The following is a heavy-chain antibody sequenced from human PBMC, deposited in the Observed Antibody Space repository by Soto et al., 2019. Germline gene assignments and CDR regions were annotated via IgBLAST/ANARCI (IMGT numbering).Heavy chain of an antibody. D-gene: IGHD2-15*01. V-gene: IGHV3-23*01. Sequence: EVQLLESGGGLVQPGGSLRLSCAASGFTFSTYGMSWVRQPRGKGLEWGSAISGGGDTTWYADSVKGRFTISRDNSKNTLYLQVTSLRADDTAVYYCAKGRGGYAYQPDHWGKGTLVTVSS. CDR2: ISGGGDTT. CDR3: AKGRGGYAYQPDH. CDR1: GFTFSTYG. J-gene: IGHJ4*02.